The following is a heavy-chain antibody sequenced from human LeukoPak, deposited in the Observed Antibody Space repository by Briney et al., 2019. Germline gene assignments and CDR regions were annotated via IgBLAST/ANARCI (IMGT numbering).Heavy chain of an antibody. CDR3: ASPSSIAARGGLYYFDY. J-gene: IGHJ4*02. CDR2: IYYSGST. D-gene: IGHD6-6*01. CDR1: GGSISSSSYY. V-gene: IGHV4-39*01. Sequence: PSETLSLTCTVSGGSISSSSYYWGWIRQPPGKGLERIGSIYYSGSTYYNPSLKSRVTISVDTSKNQFSLKLSSVTAADTAVYYCASPSSIAARGGLYYFDYWGQGTLVTVSS.